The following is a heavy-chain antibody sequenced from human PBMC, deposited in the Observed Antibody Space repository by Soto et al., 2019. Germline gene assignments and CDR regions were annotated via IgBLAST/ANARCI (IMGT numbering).Heavy chain of an antibody. D-gene: IGHD2-15*01. V-gene: IGHV4-59*01. CDR1: GGSISSYY. CDR2: IYYSGST. CDR3: ARDGNSGVDY. J-gene: IGHJ4*02. Sequence: PSETLSLTCTVSGGSISSYYWSLIRQPPGKGLEWIGYIYYSGSTNYNPSLKSRVTISVDTSKNQFSLKLSSVTAADTAVYYCARDGNSGVDYWGQGTLVTVSS.